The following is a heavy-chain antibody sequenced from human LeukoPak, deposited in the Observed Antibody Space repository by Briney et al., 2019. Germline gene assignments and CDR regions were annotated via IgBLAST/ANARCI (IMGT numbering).Heavy chain of an antibody. CDR1: GFTFSSYA. V-gene: IGHV3-23*01. D-gene: IGHD6-19*01. CDR3: AKGRPPLRGSSGWYGLSFDY. CDR2: ISGSGGST. J-gene: IGHJ4*02. Sequence: PGGSLRLSCAASGFTFSSYAMSWVRQAPGKGLEWVSAISGSGGSTYYADSVKGRFTISRDNSKNTLYLQMNSLRAEDTAVYYCAKGRPPLRGSSGWYGLSFDYWGQGTLVTVSS.